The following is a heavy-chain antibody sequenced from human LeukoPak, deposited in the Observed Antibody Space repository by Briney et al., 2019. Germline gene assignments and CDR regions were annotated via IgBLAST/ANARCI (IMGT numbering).Heavy chain of an antibody. J-gene: IGHJ4*02. CDR1: GFTLSTYS. CDR3: ARDIKYNWNDVGAFDY. Sequence: GGSLRLSCIASGFTLSTYSMNWVRQAPGKGLEWVSSISSSSSYIYYAGSVKGRFTISRDNAKNSLYLQMNSLRAEDTAVYYCARDIKYNWNDVGAFDYWGQGTLVTVSS. D-gene: IGHD1-1*01. CDR2: ISSSSSYI. V-gene: IGHV3-21*01.